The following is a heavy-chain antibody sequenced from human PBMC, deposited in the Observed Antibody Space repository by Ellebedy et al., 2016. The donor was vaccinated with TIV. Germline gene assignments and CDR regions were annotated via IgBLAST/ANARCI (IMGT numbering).Heavy chain of an antibody. CDR3: AKLHLYSGSYYANYYYYGMDV. CDR1: EFTFSTFA. D-gene: IGHD1-26*01. CDR2: ISGRGGDT. Sequence: GGSLRLXCAPSEFTFSTFAMSWVRQAPGKGLEWVSAISGRGGDTYYADSVKGRFTISRDPSKNSLYMQMNSLRAEDTAVYYCAKLHLYSGSYYANYYYYGMDVWGQGTTVTVSS. J-gene: IGHJ6*02. V-gene: IGHV3-23*01.